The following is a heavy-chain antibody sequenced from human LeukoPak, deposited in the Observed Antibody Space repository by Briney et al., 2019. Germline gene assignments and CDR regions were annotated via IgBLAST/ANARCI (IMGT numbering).Heavy chain of an antibody. V-gene: IGHV3-30*02. CDR3: ALLPQWDPIDY. Sequence: GGSLRLSCAASGFIFSRYGMHWVRQAPGKGLERVAVIWYYGSNKYYADSVKGRFTISRDNSKNTLYLRMNSLRAEDTAVYYCALLPQWDPIDYWGQGTLVTVSS. CDR1: GFIFSRYG. CDR2: IWYYGSNK. D-gene: IGHD1-26*01. J-gene: IGHJ4*02.